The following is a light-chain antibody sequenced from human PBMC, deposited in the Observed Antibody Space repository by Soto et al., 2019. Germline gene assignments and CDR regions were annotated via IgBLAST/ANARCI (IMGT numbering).Light chain of an antibody. CDR1: ESFSGS. V-gene: IGKV3-11*01. Sequence: IVLTQSPATLSLSPGERATLSCRATESFSGSLAWYQQKPGQAPRLLIYDASKRATGIPARFSGSGSGADLTLTISSLEPEDFAVYYCQRRTFGQGTRLEIK. J-gene: IGKJ5*01. CDR2: DAS. CDR3: QRRT.